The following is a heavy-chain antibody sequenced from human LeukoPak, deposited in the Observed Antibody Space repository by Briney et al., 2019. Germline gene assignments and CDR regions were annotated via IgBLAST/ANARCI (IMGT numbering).Heavy chain of an antibody. Sequence: GGSLRVSCAASGFTFSSYAMSWVRQAPGKGLEWVSSISSSRSYIYYADSVKGRFTISSDNAKNSLYLQMNSLRAEDTAVYYCASLGNWGQGTLVTVSS. V-gene: IGHV3-21*01. CDR3: ASLGN. J-gene: IGHJ4*02. D-gene: IGHD1-1*01. CDR1: GFTFSSYA. CDR2: ISSSRSYI.